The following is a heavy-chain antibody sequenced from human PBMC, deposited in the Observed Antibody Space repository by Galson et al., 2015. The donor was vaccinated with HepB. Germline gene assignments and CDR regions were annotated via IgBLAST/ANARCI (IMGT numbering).Heavy chain of an antibody. Sequence: SLRLSCAASGFTFSSYSMDWVRQAPGKGLEWVSSISSSSSYIYYADSVKGRFTISRDNAKNSLYLQMNSLRAEDTAVYYCARDLGAAAAFDIWGQGTMVTVSS. CDR3: ARDLGAAAAFDI. D-gene: IGHD1-26*01. CDR1: GFTFSSYS. V-gene: IGHV3-21*01. J-gene: IGHJ3*02. CDR2: ISSSSSYI.